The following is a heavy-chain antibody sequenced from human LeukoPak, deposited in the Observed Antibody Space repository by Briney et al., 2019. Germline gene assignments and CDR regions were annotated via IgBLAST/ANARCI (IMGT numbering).Heavy chain of an antibody. J-gene: IGHJ5*02. CDR2: ISESGDAT. Sequence: GGSLRLSCLASGFTFSNFGMSWVRHTPGKGLEWVSAISESGDATFYADSVQGRFTISRDNSKNTLYLQMNSLGADDTAVYYCARARLMNWFDPWGLGTLVTVSS. CDR1: GFTFSNFG. D-gene: IGHD2-8*01. V-gene: IGHV3-23*01. CDR3: ARARLMNWFDP.